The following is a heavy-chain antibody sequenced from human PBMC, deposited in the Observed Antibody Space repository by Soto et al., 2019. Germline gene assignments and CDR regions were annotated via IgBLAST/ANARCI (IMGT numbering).Heavy chain of an antibody. V-gene: IGHV1-69*13. J-gene: IGHJ6*02. Sequence: ASVKVSCKASGGTFSNYAITWVRQAPGQGLEWMGGIIPKFGRGNYAQKFQGRVTITADESTSTAYMELSSLRSEDTAVYYCEVHTRDYYYYGMDVWGQGTTVTVSS. CDR1: GGTFSNYA. CDR2: IIPKFGRG. CDR3: EVHTRDYYYYGMDV. D-gene: IGHD2-2*01.